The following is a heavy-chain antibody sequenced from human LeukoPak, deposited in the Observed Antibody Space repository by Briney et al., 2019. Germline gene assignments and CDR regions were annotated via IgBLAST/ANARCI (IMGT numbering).Heavy chain of an antibody. J-gene: IGHJ4*02. CDR2: ISGSGGST. D-gene: IGHD5-24*01. V-gene: IGHV3-23*01. CDR3: AKDAMATIYPR. CDR1: GGTFSSYA. Sequence: ASVKVSCKASGGTFSSYAMSWVRQAPGKGLEWVSAISGSGGSTYYADSVKGRFTISRDNSKNTLYLQMNSLRAEDMAVYYCAKDAMATIYPRWGQGTLVTVSS.